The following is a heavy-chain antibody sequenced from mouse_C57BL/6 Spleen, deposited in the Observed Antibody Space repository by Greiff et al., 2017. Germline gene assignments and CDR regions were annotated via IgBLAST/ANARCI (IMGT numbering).Heavy chain of an antibody. CDR2: ISYDGSN. CDR3: ARDHGIYDGYIDY. J-gene: IGHJ2*01. Sequence: ESGPGLVKPSQSLSLTCSVTGYSITSGYYWNWIRQFPGNKLEWMGYISYDGSNNYNPSLKNRISITRDTSKNQFFLKLNSVTTEDTATYYCARDHGIYDGYIDYWGQGTTLTVSS. D-gene: IGHD2-3*01. V-gene: IGHV3-6*01. CDR1: GYSITSGYY.